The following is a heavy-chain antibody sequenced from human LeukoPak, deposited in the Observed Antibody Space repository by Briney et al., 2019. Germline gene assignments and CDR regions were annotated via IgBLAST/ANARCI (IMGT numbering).Heavy chain of an antibody. CDR2: ISGSGGRT. D-gene: IGHD3-3*01. J-gene: IGHJ4*02. V-gene: IGHV3-23*01. CDR3: AKDTDLMRFLAWLSSAARGFFDY. CDR1: GFTFSSYA. Sequence: QAGGSLRLSCAASGFTFSSYAMSWVRQAPGKGLEWVSAISGSGGRTYYGHSVKGRFTISRDNSKNTLYLQMNSLRAEDTAVYYCAKDTDLMRFLAWLSSAARGFFDYWGQGTLVTVSS.